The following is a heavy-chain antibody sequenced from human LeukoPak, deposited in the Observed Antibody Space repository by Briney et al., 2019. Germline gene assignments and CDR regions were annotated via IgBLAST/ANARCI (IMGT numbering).Heavy chain of an antibody. CDR1: GGSISSSNY. CDR3: TRENRPFCPFAY. V-gene: IGHV4-4*02. J-gene: IGHJ4*02. Sequence: SGTLSLTCAVSGGSISSSNYWSWVRQAPGKGLEWIGEISHDGTRNYNPSLRSRVAMSLDRANNQFSLSLTSVTAADTAVYYCTRENRPFCPFAYWGQGVLVTVSS. CDR2: ISHDGTR. D-gene: IGHD2/OR15-2a*01.